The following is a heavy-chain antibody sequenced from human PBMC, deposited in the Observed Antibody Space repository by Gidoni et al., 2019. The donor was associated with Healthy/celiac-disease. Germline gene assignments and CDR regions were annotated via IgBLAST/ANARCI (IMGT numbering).Heavy chain of an antibody. D-gene: IGHD3-22*01. CDR3: ARGVTYYYDSSGIEDY. CDR1: GFTFSSYG. CDR2: IWYDGSNK. V-gene: IGHV3-33*01. J-gene: IGHJ4*02. Sequence: QVQLVESGGGVVQPGRSLRLSCAASGFTFSSYGMHWVRQAPGKGLEWVAVIWYDGSNKYYADSVKGRFTISRDKSKNTLYLQMNSLRAEDTAVYYCARGVTYYYDSSGIEDYWGQGTLVTVSS.